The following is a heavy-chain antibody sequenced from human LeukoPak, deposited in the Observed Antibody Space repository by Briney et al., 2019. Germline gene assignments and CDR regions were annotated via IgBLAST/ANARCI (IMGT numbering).Heavy chain of an antibody. V-gene: IGHV3-23*01. CDR3: AKARGGEALDY. J-gene: IGHJ4*02. D-gene: IGHD3-16*01. Sequence: GGSLRLSCAASGFTFSAYAMTWVRQAPGKGLEWDSATSGSGVNTYYADSVKGRFTISRDNSKNTLYLQMSSLRAEDTAVYYCAKARGGEALDYWGQGTLVTVSS. CDR1: GFTFSAYA. CDR2: TSGSGVNT.